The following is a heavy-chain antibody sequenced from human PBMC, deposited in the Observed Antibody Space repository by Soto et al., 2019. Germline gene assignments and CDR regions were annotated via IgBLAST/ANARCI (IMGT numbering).Heavy chain of an antibody. CDR3: ARVPPLAYCGGDCPLFDY. CDR2: IYYSGST. Sequence: LSLTCTVSGGSISSGGYYWSWIRQHPGKGLEWIGYIYYSGSTYYNPSLKSRVTISVDTSKNQFSLKLSSVTAADTAVYYCARVPPLAYCGGDCPLFDYWGQGTLVTVSS. J-gene: IGHJ4*02. CDR1: GGSISSGGYY. D-gene: IGHD2-21*02. V-gene: IGHV4-31*03.